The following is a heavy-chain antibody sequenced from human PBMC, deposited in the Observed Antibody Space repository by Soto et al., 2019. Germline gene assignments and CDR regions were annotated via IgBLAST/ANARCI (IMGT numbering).Heavy chain of an antibody. V-gene: IGHV4-39*01. Sequence: SETLSLTCTVSGGSISSSSYYWGWIRQPPGKGLEWIGSIYYSGSTYYNPSLKSRVTISVDTSKNQFSLKLSSVTAADTAVYYCARRFYGSGSINDYWGQGTLVTVSS. J-gene: IGHJ4*02. CDR2: IYYSGST. CDR3: ARRFYGSGSINDY. D-gene: IGHD3-10*01. CDR1: GGSISSSSYY.